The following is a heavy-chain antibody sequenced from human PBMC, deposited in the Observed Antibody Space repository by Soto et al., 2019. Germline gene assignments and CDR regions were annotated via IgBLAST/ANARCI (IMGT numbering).Heavy chain of an antibody. CDR1: GFTFSDYG. J-gene: IGHJ4*02. Sequence: QVQLVESGGCVVQPGGSLRLSCAVSGFTFSDYGMHWVRQAPGKGLEWVAVMSYAGTYKYYADSVKGRFTISRDLSGNTLFLQMNSLRLEDTAVYFCAKEMYPRTVLDSSSPWGDYWGQGTLVTVSS. CDR3: AKEMYPRTVLDSSSPWGDY. D-gene: IGHD6-6*01. V-gene: IGHV3-30*18. CDR2: MSYAGTYK.